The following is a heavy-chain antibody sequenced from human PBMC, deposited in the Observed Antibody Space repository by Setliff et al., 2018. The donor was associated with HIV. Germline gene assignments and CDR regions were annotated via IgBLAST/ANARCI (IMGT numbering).Heavy chain of an antibody. CDR1: GGSFTSYY. CDR3: ARQITSVTPEMLVVNDAFDV. CDR2: INHNGGT. J-gene: IGHJ3*01. Sequence: SETLSLTCAVYGGSFTSYYWTWIRQAPGKDLEWIGEINHNGGTNYNPSLKSRVTISVDRSKNQFFLRLTSVTAADTAVYYCARQITSVTPEMLVVNDAFDVWGQGKMVTVSS. V-gene: IGHV4-34*01. D-gene: IGHD4-17*01.